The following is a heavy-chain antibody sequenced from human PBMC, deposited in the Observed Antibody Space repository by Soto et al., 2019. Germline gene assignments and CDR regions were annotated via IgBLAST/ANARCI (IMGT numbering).Heavy chain of an antibody. D-gene: IGHD3-10*01. CDR2: IYRSGST. CDR3: ARGKTNYFFDL. Sequence: SETLSLTCVVSGGSISRGDFSWTWIRQPPGKGLEWVGYIYRSGSTYYNPSLKSPVSISLDKSKNQFSLNLTSVTAADTAVYYCARGKTNYFFDLWGQGHLVTVSS. J-gene: IGHJ4*02. V-gene: IGHV4-30-2*01. CDR1: GGSISRGDFS.